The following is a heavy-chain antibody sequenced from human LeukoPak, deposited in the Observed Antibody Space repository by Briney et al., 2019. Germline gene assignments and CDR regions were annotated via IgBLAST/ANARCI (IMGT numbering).Heavy chain of an antibody. J-gene: IGHJ6*03. CDR3: ARGGFGESDYYMDV. V-gene: IGHV3-20*04. CDR1: GFTFDDYG. CDR2: INWNGAST. Sequence: GGSLRLSCAASGFTFDDYGMNWVRHAPGKGLEWVSGINWNGASTGYADSVKGRFTISRDNAKNSVYLQMNSLRAEDTALYYCARGGFGESDYYMDVWGKGTTVTVSS. D-gene: IGHD3-10*01.